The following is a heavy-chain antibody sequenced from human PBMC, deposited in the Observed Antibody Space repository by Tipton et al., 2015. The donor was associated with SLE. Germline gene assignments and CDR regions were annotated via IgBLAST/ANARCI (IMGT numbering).Heavy chain of an antibody. CDR1: GYSFTNYW. Sequence: VQLVQSGAEVKKPGESLKISCQAFGYSFTNYWIVWVRQMPGKGLEWMGIIYPGGSNLRYSPSFQGQVTISADKSINTVYLQWDSLKASDTAMYYCARHEGGTGEFDYWGPGTLVTVSS. V-gene: IGHV5-51*01. CDR2: IYPGGSNL. CDR3: ARHEGGTGEFDY. J-gene: IGHJ4*02. D-gene: IGHD3-10*01.